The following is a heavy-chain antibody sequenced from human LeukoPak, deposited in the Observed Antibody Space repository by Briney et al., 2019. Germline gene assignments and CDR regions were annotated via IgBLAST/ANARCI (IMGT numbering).Heavy chain of an antibody. CDR2: IRYDGSNK. CDR1: GFTFSSYG. V-gene: IGHV3-30*02. Sequence: GGSLRLSCAASGFTFSSYGMHWVRQAPGKGLEWVAFIRYDGSNKYYADSVKGRFTISRDNSKNTLYLQMNSLRAEDTAVYYCARVTQGYSNYDPLHYYYYYYMDVWGKGTTVTVSS. D-gene: IGHD4-11*01. CDR3: ARVTQGYSNYDPLHYYYYYYMDV. J-gene: IGHJ6*03.